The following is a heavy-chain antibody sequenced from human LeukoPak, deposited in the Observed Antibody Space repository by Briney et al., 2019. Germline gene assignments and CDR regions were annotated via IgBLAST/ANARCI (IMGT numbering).Heavy chain of an antibody. CDR3: ARHEYGDSSFDY. V-gene: IGHV3-7*01. CDR1: GFTFSTYS. CDR2: INGDGSEK. D-gene: IGHD4-17*01. Sequence: GGSLRLSCAASGFTFSTYSMSWVRQAPGKGLEWVANINGDGSEKYYVDSVKGRFTISRDNAKNSLYLQMNSLRAEDTAVYYCARHEYGDSSFDYWGQGTLVTVSS. J-gene: IGHJ4*02.